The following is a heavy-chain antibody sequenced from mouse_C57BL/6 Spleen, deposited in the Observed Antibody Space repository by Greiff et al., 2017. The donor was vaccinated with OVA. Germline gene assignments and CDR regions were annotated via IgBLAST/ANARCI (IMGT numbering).Heavy chain of an antibody. CDR2: IDPSDSET. J-gene: IGHJ1*03. CDR1: GYTFTSYW. CDR3: ARDDYYGSSYGWYFDV. V-gene: IGHV1-52*01. D-gene: IGHD1-1*01. Sequence: QVQLQQPGAELVRPGSSVKLSCKASGYTFTSYWMHWVKQRPIQGLEWIGNIDPSDSETHYNQKFKDKATFTVDTSSSTPYLQLSSLTSEDSAVYYCARDDYYGSSYGWYFDVWGTGTTVTVSS.